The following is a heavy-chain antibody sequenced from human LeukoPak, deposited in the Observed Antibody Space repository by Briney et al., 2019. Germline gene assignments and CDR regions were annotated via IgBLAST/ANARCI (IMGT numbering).Heavy chain of an antibody. V-gene: IGHV3-15*01. CDR1: GFTFINSW. Sequence: GGSLRLSCAASGFTFINSWMTWVRQAPGKGLEWVGRIRSTPDGGATDYAAPVKGRFTISRDDSKNTLYLQMGSLRTEDTAVYYCATDLHFGYCTATSCANYWGQGALVTVSP. J-gene: IGHJ4*02. CDR3: ATDLHFGYCTATSCANY. CDR2: IRSTPDGGAT. D-gene: IGHD2-2*03.